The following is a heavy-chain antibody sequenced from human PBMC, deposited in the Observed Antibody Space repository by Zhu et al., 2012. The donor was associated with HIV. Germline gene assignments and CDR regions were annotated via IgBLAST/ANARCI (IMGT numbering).Heavy chain of an antibody. V-gene: IGHV4-59*11. J-gene: IGHJ4*02. CDR2: VYYTGTT. CDR3: ARLRDTSGYYYPFDY. Sequence: QVQLQESGPGLVKPSETLSLTCSVSGGSTSSHYWSWIRQPPGKGLESIGYVYYTGTTNYNPSLKSRVTISLDMSKNQFSLKLTSVTAADTAVYYCARLRDTSGYYYPFDYWGQGTLVTVSS. CDR1: GGSTSSHY. D-gene: IGHD3-22*01.